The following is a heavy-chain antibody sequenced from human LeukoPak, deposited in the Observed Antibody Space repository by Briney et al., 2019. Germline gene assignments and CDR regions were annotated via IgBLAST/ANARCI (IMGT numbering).Heavy chain of an antibody. CDR1: GGSISSYY. J-gene: IGHJ1*01. V-gene: IGHV4-59*01. D-gene: IGHD6-19*01. CDR3: ARGGWYPESFQH. Sequence: KASETLSLTCTVSGGSISSYYWNWIRQPPGKGLEWIGYIYYSGSTNYNPSLKSRVTISVDTSKNQFSLKLSSVTAADTAVYCCARGGWYPESFQHWGQGALVTVSS. CDR2: IYYSGST.